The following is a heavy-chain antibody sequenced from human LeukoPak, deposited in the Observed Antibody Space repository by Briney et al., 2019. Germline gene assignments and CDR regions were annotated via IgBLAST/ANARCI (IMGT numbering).Heavy chain of an antibody. D-gene: IGHD1-26*01. Sequence: GGSLRLPCAASGFIFSNDWMNWVRQAPGKGREWVGHVKSKTDGGTTDYAAPVKGRFTISRDDSKNTLYLQMSSLKAEDTAVYCCTTATESGTYSRGYWGQGTLVTVSS. V-gene: IGHV3-15*01. CDR2: VKSKTDGGTT. CDR3: TTATESGTYSRGY. CDR1: GFIFSNDW. J-gene: IGHJ4*02.